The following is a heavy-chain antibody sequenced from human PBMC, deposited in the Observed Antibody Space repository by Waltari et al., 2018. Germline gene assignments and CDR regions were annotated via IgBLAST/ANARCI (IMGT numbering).Heavy chain of an antibody. Sequence: EVQLVESGGGLIQPGGSLRLSCAASGFTVSTFYMSWVRQAPGKGLEWLSIIYSGGNIYYADSVKGRFTISRDKSKNTVYLQMNSLRVEDTAVYYCASDPYSTIFGGWGQGTTVTVSS. CDR3: ASDPYSTIFGG. D-gene: IGHD3-3*01. J-gene: IGHJ6*02. CDR2: IYSGGNI. CDR1: GFTVSTFY. V-gene: IGHV3-53*01.